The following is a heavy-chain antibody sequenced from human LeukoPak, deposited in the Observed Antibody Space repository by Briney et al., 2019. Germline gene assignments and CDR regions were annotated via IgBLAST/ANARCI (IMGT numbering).Heavy chain of an antibody. CDR1: GFIFSNFA. CDR2: ISNSGEYT. D-gene: IGHD1-1*01. Sequence: GGSLRLSCTASGFIFSNFAINWVRQAPGKGLEGVSAISNSGEYTLYADSVKGRFTISRDNSKNTVYLQMNRLSAEDTALYYCARWTWNYDYWGQGTLVTVSS. V-gene: IGHV3-23*01. J-gene: IGHJ4*02. CDR3: ARWTWNYDY.